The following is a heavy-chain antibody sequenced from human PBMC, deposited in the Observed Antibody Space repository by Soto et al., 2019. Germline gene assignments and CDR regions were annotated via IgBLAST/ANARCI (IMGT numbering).Heavy chain of an antibody. CDR3: SSHRRDGYKRYFEF. J-gene: IGHJ4*02. Sequence: SETLSLTCTVCGVSITSYFWSWIRQTPGKGLDLIGSISFSGATYSNPSLKGRAALSVDTSENHVSLTLDSLISAYKAVSFCSSHRRDGYKRYFEFWVQGNQVTVSS. CDR2: ISFSGAT. V-gene: IGHV4-59*01. CDR1: GVSITSYF. D-gene: IGHD6-25*01.